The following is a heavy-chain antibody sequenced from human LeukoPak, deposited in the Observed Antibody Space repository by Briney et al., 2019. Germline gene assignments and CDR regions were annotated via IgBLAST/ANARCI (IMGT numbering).Heavy chain of an antibody. Sequence: GGSLRLSCAASGFTVSSHYMSWVRQAPGKGLEWVSVIYSGADTYHADSVKGRFTVSRDSSKNTVYLQMNSLRVEDTAVYYCARDPWLGTGTFVYWGQGTLVTVSS. CDR3: ARDPWLGTGTFVY. CDR2: IYSGADT. J-gene: IGHJ4*02. V-gene: IGHV3-53*01. CDR1: GFTVSSHY. D-gene: IGHD1-7*01.